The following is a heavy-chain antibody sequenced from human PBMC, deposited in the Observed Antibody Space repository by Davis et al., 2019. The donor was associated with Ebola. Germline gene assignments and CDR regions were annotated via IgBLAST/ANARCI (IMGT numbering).Heavy chain of an antibody. Sequence: GESLKISCAASGFTFSSYAMHWVRQAPGKGLEWVAVISYDGSNKYYADSVKGRFTISRDNSKNTLYLQMNSRRAEDTAVYYCATSPSITMIVVVWGQGTLVTVSS. CDR3: ATSPSITMIVVV. V-gene: IGHV3-30-3*01. CDR2: ISYDGSNK. CDR1: GFTFSSYA. D-gene: IGHD3-22*01. J-gene: IGHJ4*02.